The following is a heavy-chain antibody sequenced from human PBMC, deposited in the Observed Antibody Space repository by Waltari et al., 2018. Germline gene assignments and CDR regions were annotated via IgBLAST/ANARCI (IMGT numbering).Heavy chain of an antibody. CDR2: MNPNSGGT. Sequence: QVQLVQSGAEVKKPGASVKVSCKASGYTFTSYDITWVRQATGQWLEWMGWMNPNSGGTNYAQKFQGRVTMTRDTSISTAYMELSRLRSDDTAVYYCARVGEGSGNLDYWGQGTLVTVSS. J-gene: IGHJ4*02. D-gene: IGHD3-10*01. CDR1: GYTFTSYD. CDR3: ARVGEGSGNLDY. V-gene: IGHV1-2*02.